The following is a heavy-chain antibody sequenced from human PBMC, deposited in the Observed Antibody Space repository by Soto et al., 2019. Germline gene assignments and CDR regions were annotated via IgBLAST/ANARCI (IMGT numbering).Heavy chain of an antibody. V-gene: IGHV3-23*01. CDR1: GFTFLYYA. CDR2: MTGVGGSI. CDR3: ARDFYGGYTYGPGDY. D-gene: IGHD5-18*01. Sequence: VQLLESGGGLVQPGGSLRLSCKASGFTFLYYAMTWVRQAPGKGLEWVSGMTGVGGSIYYAESVKGRFRISRDNAKRSLYLQMNSLRAEDTAVYYCARDFYGGYTYGPGDYWGQGALVAVSS. J-gene: IGHJ4*02.